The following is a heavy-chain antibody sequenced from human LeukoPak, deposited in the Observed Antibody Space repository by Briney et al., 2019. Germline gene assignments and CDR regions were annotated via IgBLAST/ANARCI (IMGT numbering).Heavy chain of an antibody. J-gene: IGHJ4*02. CDR2: ISSSSSYI. D-gene: IGHD3-3*01. V-gene: IGHV3-21*01. CDR1: GFTFSSYS. Sequence: EGSLRLSCAASGFTFSSYSMNWVRQAPGKGLEWVSSISSSSSYIYYADSVKGRFTISRDNAKNSLYLQMNSLRAEDTAAYYCARARRFLEWLLSYWGQGTLVTVSS. CDR3: ARARRFLEWLLSY.